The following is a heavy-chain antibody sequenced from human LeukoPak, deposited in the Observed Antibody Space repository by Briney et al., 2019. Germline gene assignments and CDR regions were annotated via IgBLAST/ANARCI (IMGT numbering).Heavy chain of an antibody. V-gene: IGHV1-69*13. CDR3: ASPGVYSSSFWEYYFDY. J-gene: IGHJ4*02. CDR1: GGTFSSYA. Sequence: ASVKVSCKASGGTFSSYAISWVRQAPGQGLEWMGGIIPIFGTANYAQEFQGRVTITADESTCTAYMELSSLRSEDTAVYYCASPGVYSSSFWEYYFDYWGQGTLVTVSS. CDR2: IIPIFGTA. D-gene: IGHD6-6*01.